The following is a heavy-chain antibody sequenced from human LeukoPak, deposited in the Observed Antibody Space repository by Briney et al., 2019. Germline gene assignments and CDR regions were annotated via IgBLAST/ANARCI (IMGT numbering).Heavy chain of an antibody. CDR2: IYYSGST. CDR1: GGSISSYY. D-gene: IGHD1-26*01. Sequence: PSETLSLTCTVSGGSISSYYWSWIRQPPGKGLEWIGYIYYSGSTNYNPSLRSRVTISVDTSKSQFSLKLSSVTAADTAVYYCARDRRVVGATLSWFDPWGQGTLVTVSS. V-gene: IGHV4-59*01. CDR3: ARDRRVVGATLSWFDP. J-gene: IGHJ5*02.